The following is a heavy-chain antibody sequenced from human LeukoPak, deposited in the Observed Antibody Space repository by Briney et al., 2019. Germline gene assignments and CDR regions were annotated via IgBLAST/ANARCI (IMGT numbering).Heavy chain of an antibody. CDR2: INPNSGGT. Sequence: ASVKVSCKASGYTFTSYYMHWVRQAPGQGLEWMGWINPNSGGTNYAQKFQGWVTMTRDTSISTAYMELSRLRSDDTAVYYCARVGDSSGYTTFDYWGQGTLVTVSS. J-gene: IGHJ4*02. D-gene: IGHD3-22*01. V-gene: IGHV1-2*04. CDR1: GYTFTSYY. CDR3: ARVGDSSGYTTFDY.